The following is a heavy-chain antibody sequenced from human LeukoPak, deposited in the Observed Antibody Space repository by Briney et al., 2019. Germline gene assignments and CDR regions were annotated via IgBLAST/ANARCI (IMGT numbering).Heavy chain of an antibody. CDR2: INPDGSTT. D-gene: IGHD3-10*01. CDR3: ARVRVGAYDFEY. V-gene: IGHV3-74*01. J-gene: IGHJ4*02. Sequence: GGSLRLSCAASGFTLSSYWMHWVRQVPGKGLVWVSRINPDGSTTTYADSVKSRFTISRDNAKNTLNSLRAEDTAVYYCARVRVGAYDFEYWGQGTLVTVSS. CDR1: GFTLSSYW.